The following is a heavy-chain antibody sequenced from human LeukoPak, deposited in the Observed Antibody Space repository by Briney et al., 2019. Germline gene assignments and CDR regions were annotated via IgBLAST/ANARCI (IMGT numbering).Heavy chain of an antibody. CDR1: GFSFGDYA. Sequence: PGGSLRLSCTVSGFSFGDYAMSWVRQAPGKGLEGVGFIRSKAYGGTPEYAASVEGRFTISRDDSKSIAYLQMNSLKTEDTAVYFCTRARGYSYGYIDYWGQGTLVTVSS. D-gene: IGHD5-18*01. V-gene: IGHV3-49*04. J-gene: IGHJ4*02. CDR2: IRSKAYGGTP. CDR3: TRARGYSYGYIDY.